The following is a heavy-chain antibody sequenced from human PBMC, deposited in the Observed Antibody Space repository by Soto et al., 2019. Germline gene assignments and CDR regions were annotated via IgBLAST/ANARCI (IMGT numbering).Heavy chain of an antibody. CDR3: AKSGSGYYGSGSGSKYYFDY. CDR1: GFTFDDYA. CDR2: ISWNSGSI. Sequence: GGSLRLSCAASGFTFDDYAMHWVRQAPGKGLEWVSGISWNSGSIGYADSVKGRFTISRDNAKNSLYLQMNSLRAEDTALYYCAKSGSGYYGSGSGSKYYFDYWGQGTLVTVSS. J-gene: IGHJ4*02. V-gene: IGHV3-9*01. D-gene: IGHD3-10*01.